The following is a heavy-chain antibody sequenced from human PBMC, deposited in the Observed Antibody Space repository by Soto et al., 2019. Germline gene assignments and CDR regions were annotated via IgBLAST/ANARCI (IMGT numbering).Heavy chain of an antibody. D-gene: IGHD3-9*01. V-gene: IGHV1-3*01. J-gene: IGHJ6*02. CDR2: INAGNGNT. CDR1: GYTFTSYA. CDR3: ARYRPLRYLDYYGMDV. Sequence: ASVKVSCKASGYTFTSYAMHWVRQAPGQRLEWMGWINAGNGNTKYSQKFQGRVTITRDTSASTAYMELSSLRSEDTAVYYCARYRPLRYLDYYGMDVWGQGTTVTVSS.